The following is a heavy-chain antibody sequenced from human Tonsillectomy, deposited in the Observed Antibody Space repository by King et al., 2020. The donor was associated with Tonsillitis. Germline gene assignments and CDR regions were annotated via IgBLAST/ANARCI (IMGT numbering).Heavy chain of an antibody. J-gene: IGHJ5*01. V-gene: IGHV4-34*01. Sequence: VQLQQWGAGLLKPSETLSLTCAVYGGSFSGDYWSWIRQPPGKGLEGIGEINHSGKTNYNPSLKSRVTISVDTSKNQFSLKLSSVTAADTAVYYCANLYSNWVDYWGQGTLVTVS. D-gene: IGHD2-8*01. CDR1: GGSFSGDY. CDR2: INHSGKT. CDR3: ANLYSNWVDY.